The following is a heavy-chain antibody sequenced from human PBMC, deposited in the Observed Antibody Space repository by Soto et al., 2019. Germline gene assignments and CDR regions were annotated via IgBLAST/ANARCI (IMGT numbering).Heavy chain of an antibody. CDR1: GFTFSSYA. Sequence: QVQLVESGGGVVQSGRSLRLSCAASGFTFSSYAMNWVRQAPGKGLEWVAVISYDGSTYSYADSVKGRFTISRHNTKNTLYLQMNGLRPEDTAVYYCARRGSDSGAATQHWGQRTLVIVSS. V-gene: IGHV3-30-3*01. CDR2: ISYDGSTY. CDR3: ARRGSDSGAATQH. D-gene: IGHD3-22*01. J-gene: IGHJ1*01.